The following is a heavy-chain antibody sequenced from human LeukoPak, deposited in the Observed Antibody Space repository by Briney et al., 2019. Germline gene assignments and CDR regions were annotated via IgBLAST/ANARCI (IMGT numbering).Heavy chain of an antibody. V-gene: IGHV3-49*03. CDR2: IRSKAYGGTA. Sequence: GGSLRLSCTASGFTFGDHSVSWFRQAPGKGLEWVGFIRSKAYGGTAEYAAAVKGRFTISQDDSKSAAYLQMDSLKTEDTAVYYCTREIRYFDWFQADYWGQGTLVTVSS. CDR3: TREIRYFDWFQADY. CDR1: GFTFGDHS. D-gene: IGHD3-9*01. J-gene: IGHJ4*02.